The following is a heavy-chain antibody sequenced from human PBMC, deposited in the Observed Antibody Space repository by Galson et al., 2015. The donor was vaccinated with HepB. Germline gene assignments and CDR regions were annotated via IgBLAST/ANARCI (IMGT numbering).Heavy chain of an antibody. CDR3: ARVTIFGVAKGRAYGMDV. V-gene: IGHV1-18*04. CDR2: ISAYNGNT. CDR1: GYTFTSYG. D-gene: IGHD3-3*01. Sequence: SVKVSCKASGYTFTSYGISWVRQAPGQGLEWMGWISAYNGNTNYAQKLQGRVTMTTDTSTSTAYIELRSLRSDDTAVYYCARVTIFGVAKGRAYGMDVWGKGPRSPSPQ. J-gene: IGHJ6*01.